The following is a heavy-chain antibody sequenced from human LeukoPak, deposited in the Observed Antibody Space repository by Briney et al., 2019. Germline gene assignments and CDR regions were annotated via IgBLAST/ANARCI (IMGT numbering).Heavy chain of an antibody. D-gene: IGHD2-2*01. J-gene: IGHJ4*02. CDR3: AREVVPAAHFDY. V-gene: IGHV1-2*02. Sequence: DSVKVSCKASGYTFTGYYMHWVRQAPGQGLEWMGWINPNSGGTNYAQKFQGRVTMTRDTSISTAYMELSRLRSDDTAVYYCAREVVPAAHFDYWGQGTLVTVSS. CDR2: INPNSGGT. CDR1: GYTFTGYY.